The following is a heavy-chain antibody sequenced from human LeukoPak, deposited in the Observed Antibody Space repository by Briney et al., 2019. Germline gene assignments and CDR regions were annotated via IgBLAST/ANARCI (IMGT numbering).Heavy chain of an antibody. CDR1: GFTFASHW. CDR2: IKLGGSEI. Sequence: GSLRLSCAASGFTFASHWMNWVRQAPGRGLEWVANIKLGGSEIYYVDSVKGRFTISRDDAKNSLYLQMESLRDEDTAIYYCVGGRGDYWGQGTLVTVSS. V-gene: IGHV3-7*01. CDR3: VGGRGDY. J-gene: IGHJ4*02.